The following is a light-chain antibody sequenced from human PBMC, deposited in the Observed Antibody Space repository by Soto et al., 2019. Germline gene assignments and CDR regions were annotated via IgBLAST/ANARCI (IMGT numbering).Light chain of an antibody. CDR2: GAS. J-gene: IGKJ5*01. CDR3: QQRNDWRRGT. V-gene: IGKV3D-20*02. Sequence: EIVLTQSPGTLSLSPGERATLSCRASQSVDSTYLTWYQQKPGQAPRLLIYGASGRATGIPDRFSGSGSGTDFTLTISRLEPEDFAVYYCQQRNDWRRGTFGQGTRLEIK. CDR1: QSVDSTY.